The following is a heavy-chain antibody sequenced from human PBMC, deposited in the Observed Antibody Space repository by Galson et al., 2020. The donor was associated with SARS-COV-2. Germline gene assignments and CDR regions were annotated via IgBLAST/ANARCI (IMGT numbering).Heavy chain of an antibody. CDR3: ARGSYGSGTYYYYGMDV. D-gene: IGHD3-10*01. V-gene: IGHV3-13*01. Sequence: GGSLSLSCAASGFTFSSYDMHWVRQATGKGLEWVSAIGTAGDTYYPGSVKGRFTISRENAKNSLYLQMNSLRAEDTAVYYCARGSYGSGTYYYYGMDVWGQVTTVTVSS. CDR2: IGTAGDT. J-gene: IGHJ6*02. CDR1: GFTFSSYD.